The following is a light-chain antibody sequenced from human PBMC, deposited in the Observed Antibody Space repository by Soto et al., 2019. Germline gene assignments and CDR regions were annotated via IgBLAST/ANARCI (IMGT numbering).Light chain of an antibody. CDR2: KAS. V-gene: IGKV1-5*03. CDR1: QSIDTA. J-gene: IGKJ2*01. Sequence: DIQMTQSPSTLSASVGNRGTITCRASQSIDTALAWYQQKPGKVPNLLIYKASNLENGVPSRFSGSGTGTEFTLNISSLEPYDVATYYCQQNYRYLTFGQGTKLEIK. CDR3: QQNYRYLT.